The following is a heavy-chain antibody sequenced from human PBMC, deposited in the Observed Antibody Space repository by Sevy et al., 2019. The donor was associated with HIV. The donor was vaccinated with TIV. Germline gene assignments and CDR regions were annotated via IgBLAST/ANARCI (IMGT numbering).Heavy chain of an antibody. CDR2: IIPIFGTA. J-gene: IGHJ3*02. CDR3: ALGGYVDTAMTAFDI. V-gene: IGHV1-69*13. CDR1: GGTFSSYA. D-gene: IGHD5-18*01. Sequence: ASVKVSCKASGGTFSSYAISWVRQAPGQGLEWMGGIIPIFGTANYAQKFQGRVTITADESTITAYMELSSLRSEDTAVYYCALGGYVDTAMTAFDIWGQGTMVTVSS.